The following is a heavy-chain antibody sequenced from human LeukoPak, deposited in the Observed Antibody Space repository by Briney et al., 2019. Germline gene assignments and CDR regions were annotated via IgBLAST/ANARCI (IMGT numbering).Heavy chain of an antibody. CDR1: GASIGSFY. D-gene: IGHD2-21*02. CDR2: LYKGGDT. Sequence: SETLSLTCSVSGASIGSFYWSWIRQPAGKGLEWIGRLYKGGDTNYSPSLRSRVTVSADTAKNQFSLIVSSVTAADTAMYYCARGLAPTAEGVYAFDIWGHGTMVTVSS. J-gene: IGHJ3*02. V-gene: IGHV4-4*07. CDR3: ARGLAPTAEGVYAFDI.